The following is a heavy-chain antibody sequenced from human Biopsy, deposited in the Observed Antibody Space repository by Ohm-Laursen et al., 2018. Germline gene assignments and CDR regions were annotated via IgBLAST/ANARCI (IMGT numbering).Heavy chain of an antibody. D-gene: IGHD4-23*01. J-gene: IGHJ3*02. V-gene: IGHV3-23*01. CDR3: DKWVGHDYGRNPANDPFDM. Sequence: SLRLSCAASGFTFSIYAMSWVRQAPGKGPEWVSAITGSGGGTFYADSVKGLFTITRDNSKNTLDLQMNSLRVEDTGVYFCDKWVGHDYGRNPANDPFDMWGQGTVVTVSS. CDR1: GFTFSIYA. CDR2: ITGSGGGT.